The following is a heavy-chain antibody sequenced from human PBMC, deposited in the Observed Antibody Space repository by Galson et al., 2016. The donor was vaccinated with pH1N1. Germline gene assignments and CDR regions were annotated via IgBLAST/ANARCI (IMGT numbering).Heavy chain of an antibody. V-gene: IGHV3-7*01. J-gene: IGHJ4*02. CDR3: ATEDYYTSLY. D-gene: IGHD1-26*01. Sequence: SLRLSCAASGFIFSDYWMSWVRQAPGKGLEWVAKINQDGSRKYYVDSMKGRCTISRDNAENSWSLQMNSLRVEDTALYYCATEDYYTSLYWGQGILVTVSS. CDR1: GFIFSDYW. CDR2: INQDGSRK.